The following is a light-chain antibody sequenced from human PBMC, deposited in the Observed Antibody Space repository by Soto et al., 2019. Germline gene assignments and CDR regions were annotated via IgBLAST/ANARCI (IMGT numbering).Light chain of an antibody. J-gene: IGKJ1*01. CDR2: GAS. CDR1: QSVTSSH. CDR3: QQYGSSPRT. Sequence: EIVLTQSPGTLSLSPGERATLSCRASQSVTSSHLAWYQQRPGQAPRLLIYGASSRATGIPDRFSGSGSGTDFTLTISRLEPEDSAVYYCQQYGSSPRTFGQGTKVDI. V-gene: IGKV3-20*01.